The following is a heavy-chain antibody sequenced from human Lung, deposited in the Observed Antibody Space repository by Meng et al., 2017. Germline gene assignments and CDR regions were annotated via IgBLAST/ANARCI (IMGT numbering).Heavy chain of an antibody. Sequence: SSVNVSCKASGGTFSSYAISWVRQAPGQGLEWMGGIIPIFGTANYAQKFQGRVTITTDESTSTAYMELSSLRSEDTAVYYCAREELRCCAFDIWGQGTMVTVSS. CDR3: AREELRCCAFDI. CDR1: GGTFSSYA. J-gene: IGHJ3*02. D-gene: IGHD1-26*01. V-gene: IGHV1-69*05. CDR2: IIPIFGTA.